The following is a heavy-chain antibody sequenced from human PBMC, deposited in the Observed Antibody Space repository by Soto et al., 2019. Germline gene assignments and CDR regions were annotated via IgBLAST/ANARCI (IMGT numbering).Heavy chain of an antibody. D-gene: IGHD5-18*01. CDR2: ISAYNGNT. J-gene: IGHJ5*02. V-gene: IGHV1-18*04. Sequence: ASVKVSCKASGGTFNRNTISWVRQAPGQGLEWMGWISAYNGNTNYAQKLQGRVTMTTDTSTSTAYMELRSLRSDDTAVYYCAREMGYSYGHGWFDPWGQGTLVTVSS. CDR3: AREMGYSYGHGWFDP. CDR1: GGTFNRNT.